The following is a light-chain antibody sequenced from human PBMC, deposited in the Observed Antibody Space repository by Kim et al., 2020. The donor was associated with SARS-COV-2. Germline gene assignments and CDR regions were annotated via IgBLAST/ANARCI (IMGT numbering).Light chain of an antibody. CDR3: QQYSTYWT. CDR1: QNIGTS. Sequence: SAFVVDRVTITCQTSQNIGTSLAWYQHKPGTAPTLLFFGASNLQSGAPSRFSGSGSGTEFTLSVHSLHPDDFATYYCQQYSTYWTFGQGTKVDIK. V-gene: IGKV1-5*01. CDR2: GAS. J-gene: IGKJ1*01.